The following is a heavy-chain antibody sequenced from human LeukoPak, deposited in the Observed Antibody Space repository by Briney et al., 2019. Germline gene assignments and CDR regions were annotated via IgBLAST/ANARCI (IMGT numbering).Heavy chain of an antibody. J-gene: IGHJ4*02. CDR2: ISAYNGNT. Sequence: ASVKVSCKASGYTFTNYGISWVRQAPGQGLEWMGWISAYNGNTNYAQKFQGRVTMTRNTSISTAYMELSSLRSEDTAVYYCARGFTMVRGVMLGYWGQGTLVTVSS. V-gene: IGHV1-18*01. CDR3: ARGFTMVRGVMLGY. D-gene: IGHD3-10*01. CDR1: GYTFTNYG.